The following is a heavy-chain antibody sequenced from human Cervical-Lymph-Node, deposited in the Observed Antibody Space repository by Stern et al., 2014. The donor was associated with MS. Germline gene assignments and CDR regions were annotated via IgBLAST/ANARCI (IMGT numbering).Heavy chain of an antibody. CDR2: IDPGRCGT. CDR3: ARMAYSNIYYAGLGI. V-gene: IGHV1-2*02. D-gene: IGHD6-13*01. J-gene: IGHJ3*02. CDR1: GYTFTAYY. Sequence: QIQLVESGAEVKKPGASVKVSCTASGYTFTAYYIPWLRQAPGQGLVWLGWIDPGRCGTNYAQKFQGRVTMTKDTSISTAYMELTSPTSGDTAVYYCARMAYSNIYYAGLGIWGQGTMVTVSS.